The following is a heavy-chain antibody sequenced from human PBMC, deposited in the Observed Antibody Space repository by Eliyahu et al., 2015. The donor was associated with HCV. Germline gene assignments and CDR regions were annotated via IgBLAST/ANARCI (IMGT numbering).Heavy chain of an antibody. CDR2: IYAGNGET. CDR3: ARNKWGGETDY. D-gene: IGHD7-27*01. V-gene: IGHV1-3*01. CDR1: GYSFTNYA. Sequence: EVKKPGASVKVSCKASGYSFTNYAMHWIRQAPGQGLEWMGWIYAGNGETRYSQKFQGRVTVTLDTSASTGYVEVTSLTSEDTAVYYCARNKWGGETDYWGQGTLVTVSS. J-gene: IGHJ4*02.